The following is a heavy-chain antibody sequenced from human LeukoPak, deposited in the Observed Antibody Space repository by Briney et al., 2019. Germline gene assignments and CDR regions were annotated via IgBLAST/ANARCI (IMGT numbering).Heavy chain of an antibody. D-gene: IGHD3-10*01. CDR2: IYYSGNT. CDR1: GDSISSYY. CDR3: ATATLHRSIWFGELFDY. V-gene: IGHV4-59*01. Sequence: SETLSLTCTVSGDSISSYYWSWIRQPPGKGLEWIGYIYYSGNTNYNPSLRSRAAISVDTSKNQFSLRLTSMTAEDTAVYYCATATLHRSIWFGELFDYWGQGTLVTVSS. J-gene: IGHJ4*02.